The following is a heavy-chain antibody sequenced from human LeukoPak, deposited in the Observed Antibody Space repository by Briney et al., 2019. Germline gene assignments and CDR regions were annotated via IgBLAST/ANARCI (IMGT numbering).Heavy chain of an antibody. Sequence: PGGSLRLSCAASGFTFSSYSMNWVRQAPGKGLEWVSYISSSSSTIYYADSVKGRFTISRDNAKNSLYLQMNSLRSDDTAVYYCARVLSIAAAGTGFDYWGQGTLVTVSS. J-gene: IGHJ4*02. D-gene: IGHD6-13*01. CDR2: ISSSSSTI. CDR3: ARVLSIAAAGTGFDY. V-gene: IGHV3-48*01. CDR1: GFTFSSYS.